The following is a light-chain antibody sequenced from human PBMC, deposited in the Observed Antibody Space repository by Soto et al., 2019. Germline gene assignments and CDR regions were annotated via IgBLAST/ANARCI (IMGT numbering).Light chain of an antibody. J-gene: IGKJ4*01. CDR2: GAS. CDR3: QQYGSSPPT. V-gene: IGKV3-20*01. CDR1: QTVSSSH. Sequence: EIVLTQCSGTLSLSPGERATLSCRASQTVSSSHLAWYQQKPRQPPRLHIYGASSRATGIPDRFRGSGSGTDFTLTISRLEPEDFAVYYCQQYGSSPPTVGGGTKVGIK.